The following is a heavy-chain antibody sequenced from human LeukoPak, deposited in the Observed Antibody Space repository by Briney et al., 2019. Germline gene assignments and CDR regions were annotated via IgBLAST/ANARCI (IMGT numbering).Heavy chain of an antibody. CDR3: ARERYGYNCFDP. CDR1: GYTFTGYY. Sequence: ASVKVSCKASGYTFTGYYMHWVRQAPGQGLEWMGWINPNSGGINYAQKFQGRVTMTRDTSISTAYMELSRLRSDDTAVYYCARERYGYNCFDPWGQGTLVTVSS. D-gene: IGHD3-10*01. J-gene: IGHJ5*02. CDR2: INPNSGGI. V-gene: IGHV1-2*02.